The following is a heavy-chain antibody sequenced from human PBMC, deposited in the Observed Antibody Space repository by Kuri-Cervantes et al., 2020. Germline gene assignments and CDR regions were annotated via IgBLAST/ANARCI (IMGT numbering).Heavy chain of an antibody. J-gene: IGHJ4*02. Sequence: ASVKVSCKVSGYTLTELSMHWVRQAPGKGLEWMGGFDPEDGETISAQKFQGRVTMTTDTSTSTAYMELRSLRSDDTAVYYCARDRSNRIVVVINPSPLDYWGQGTLVTVSS. V-gene: IGHV1-24*01. CDR1: GYTLTELS. CDR3: ARDRSNRIVVVINPSPLDY. CDR2: FDPEDGET. D-gene: IGHD3-22*01.